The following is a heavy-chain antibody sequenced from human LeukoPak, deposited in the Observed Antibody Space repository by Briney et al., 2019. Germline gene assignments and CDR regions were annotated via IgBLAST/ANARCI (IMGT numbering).Heavy chain of an antibody. CDR3: ARDGYLAVDY. CDR2: IYYSGNA. D-gene: IGHD2-2*03. Sequence: SETLSLTCTVSGGSISSSSYYWGWIRQPPGKGLEWIGSIYYSGNAYYNPSLKSRVAISVDTSKNQFSLKLSSVTAADTAVYFCARDGYLAVDYWGQGTLVTVSS. J-gene: IGHJ4*02. CDR1: GGSISSSSYY. V-gene: IGHV4-39*07.